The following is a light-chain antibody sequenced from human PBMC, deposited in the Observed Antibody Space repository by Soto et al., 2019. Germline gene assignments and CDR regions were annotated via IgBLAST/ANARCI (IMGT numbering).Light chain of an antibody. V-gene: IGKV2-40*01. CDR2: TLS. CDR3: MQRVHLQVT. CDR1: HSLLDDDDGNTY. Sequence: DIVLTQTPLSLPVTPGETASISCRSSHSLLDDDDGNTYLDWFLQKPVQSPQLLIYTLSYRASGVPDRFSGSGSGTAFTLNITRVGREDVGVYYCMQRVHLQVTFGVGTTVEIK. J-gene: IGKJ4*01.